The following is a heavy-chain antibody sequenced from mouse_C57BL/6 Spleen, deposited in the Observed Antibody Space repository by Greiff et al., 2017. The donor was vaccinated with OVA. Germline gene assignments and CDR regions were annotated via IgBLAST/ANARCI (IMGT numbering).Heavy chain of an antibody. CDR2: IDPETGGT. CDR3: TREDRDGYFDY. CDR1: GYTFTDYE. Sequence: VQLQQSGAELVRPGASVTLSCKASGYTFTDYEMHWVKQTPVHGLEWIGAIDPETGGTAYNQKFKGKAILTADKSSSTAYMELRSLTSEDSAVYYCTREDRDGYFDYWGQGTTLTVSS. D-gene: IGHD2-14*01. J-gene: IGHJ2*01. V-gene: IGHV1-15*01.